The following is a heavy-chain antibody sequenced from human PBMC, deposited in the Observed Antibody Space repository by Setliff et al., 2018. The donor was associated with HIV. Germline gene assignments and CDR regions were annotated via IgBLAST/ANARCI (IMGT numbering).Heavy chain of an antibody. D-gene: IGHD6-19*01. CDR2: IYYSGST. CDR1: GGSISSSNW. J-gene: IGHJ6*03. V-gene: IGHV4-4*02. CDR3: ARGYPGIAVAGLSYYYYYYMDV. Sequence: SETLSLTCAVSGGSISSSNWWSWVRQPPGKGLEWIGYIYYSGSTNYNPSLKSRVTISVDTSKNQFSLKLSSVTAADTAVYYCARGYPGIAVAGLSYYYYYYMDVWGKGTTVTVSS.